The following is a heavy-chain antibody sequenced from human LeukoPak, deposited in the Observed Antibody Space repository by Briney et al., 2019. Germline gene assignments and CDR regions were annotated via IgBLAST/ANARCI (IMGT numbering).Heavy chain of an antibody. Sequence: SETLSLTCSVSGGSISSFYWSWIRQPPGKGLEWIGYVYYSGSINYNPSLTSRVTMSVDTSKNQVSLKLTSVTAADTAVYYCARYVWGSYPTFEDYWGQGTLVTVSS. CDR3: ARYVWGSYPTFEDY. J-gene: IGHJ4*02. CDR2: VYYSGSI. D-gene: IGHD3-16*02. CDR1: GGSISSFY. V-gene: IGHV4-59*01.